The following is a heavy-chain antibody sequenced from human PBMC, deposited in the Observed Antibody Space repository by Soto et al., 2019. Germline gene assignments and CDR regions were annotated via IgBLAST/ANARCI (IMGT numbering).Heavy chain of an antibody. J-gene: IGHJ6*02. D-gene: IGHD3-3*01. CDR1: GGSISNYY. CDR3: ARVRNYDFWSGSGRPGSMDV. CDR2: IYYSGST. V-gene: IGHV4-59*01. Sequence: PSETLSLTCTVSGGSISNYYWNWIRQSPGKGLEWIGYIYYSGSTNYNPSLKSRVTISVDTSKNQFSLKLSSVTAADTAVYYCARVRNYDFWSGSGRPGSMDVWGQGTTVTVSS.